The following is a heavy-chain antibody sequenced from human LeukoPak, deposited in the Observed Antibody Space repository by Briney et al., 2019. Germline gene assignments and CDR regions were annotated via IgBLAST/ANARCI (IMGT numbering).Heavy chain of an antibody. V-gene: IGHV4-38-2*02. CDR1: GYSISSGYY. CDR3: GRRDYDSSGYYYVGGFDF. CDR2: NYYSGSA. J-gene: IGHJ4*02. D-gene: IGHD3-22*01. Sequence: SETLSLTCTVSGYSISSGYYWGWLRQPPGKGLEWIRSNYYSGSAYYNPSLKTRVTISRESPKHQVSQNLSPVSPAHTAVYSFGRRDYDSSGYYYVGGFDFWAQGTVVSVS.